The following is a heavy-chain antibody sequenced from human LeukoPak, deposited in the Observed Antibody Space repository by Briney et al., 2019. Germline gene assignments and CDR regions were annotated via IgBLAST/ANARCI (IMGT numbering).Heavy chain of an antibody. D-gene: IGHD3-10*01. CDR3: AKGGVLLWFGGNDY. V-gene: IGHV3-23*01. Sequence: PGGSLRLFCATSGFTFSSYAVSWVRQAPGKGLEGVSAISGSGGSTYYADSVKGRCTISRDNSRNTLYLQMNSLRAEDTAVYYCAKGGVLLWFGGNDYWGQGTLVTVSS. J-gene: IGHJ4*02. CDR2: ISGSGGST. CDR1: GFTFSSYA.